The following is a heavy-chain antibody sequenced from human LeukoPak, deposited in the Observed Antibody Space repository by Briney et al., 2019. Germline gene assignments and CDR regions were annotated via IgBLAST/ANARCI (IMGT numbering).Heavy chain of an antibody. CDR2: IYYSGST. CDR3: ARQEYYYDSSGIRDWFDP. CDR1: GGSISSSSYY. Sequence: SETLSLTCTVSGGSISSSSYYWGWIRQPPGKGLEWIGSIYYSGSTYYNPSLKSRVTISVDTSKNQFSLKLSSVTAADTAVYYCARQEYYYDSSGIRDWFDPWGQGTLVTVSS. J-gene: IGHJ5*02. V-gene: IGHV4-39*01. D-gene: IGHD3-22*01.